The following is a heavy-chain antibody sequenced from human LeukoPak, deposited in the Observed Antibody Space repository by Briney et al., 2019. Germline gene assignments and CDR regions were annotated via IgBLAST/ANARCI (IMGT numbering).Heavy chain of an antibody. CDR3: ARVSSYDILTGNNGMDV. J-gene: IGHJ6*02. Sequence: PSETLSLTCTVSGGSISSYYWSWIRQPPGKGLEWIGYIYYSGSTNYNPSLKSRVTISVDTSKNQFSLKLSSVTAADTAVYYCARVSSYDILTGNNGMDVWGQGTTVTVSS. CDR2: IYYSGST. CDR1: GGSISSYY. V-gene: IGHV4-59*01. D-gene: IGHD3-9*01.